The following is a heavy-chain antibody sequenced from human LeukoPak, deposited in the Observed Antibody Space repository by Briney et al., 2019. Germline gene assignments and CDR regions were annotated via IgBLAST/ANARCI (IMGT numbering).Heavy chain of an antibody. CDR3: ARGRRGGYCTNGVCYTGRNWFDP. J-gene: IGHJ5*02. V-gene: IGHV4-34*01. CDR1: GGSFSGYY. D-gene: IGHD2-8*01. CDR2: INHSGST. Sequence: PPETLSLTCAVYGGSFSGYYWSWIRQPPGKGLEWIGEINHSGSTNYNPSLKSRFTISVDTSKNQFSLKLSSVTAADTAVYYCARGRRGGYCTNGVCYTGRNWFDPWGQGTLVTVSS.